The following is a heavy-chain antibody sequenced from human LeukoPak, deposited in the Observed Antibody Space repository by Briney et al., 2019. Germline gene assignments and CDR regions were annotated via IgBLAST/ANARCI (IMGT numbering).Heavy chain of an antibody. J-gene: IGHJ4*02. Sequence: ASVKVSCKASGYTFTSLGLSWVRQAPGQGLEWMGIINPSGGSTSYAQKFQGRVTMTRDMSTSTVYMELSSLRSEDTAVYYCARETGRWLQFGYWGQGTLVTVSS. CDR2: INPSGGST. V-gene: IGHV1-46*01. CDR3: ARETGRWLQFGY. CDR1: GYTFTSLG. D-gene: IGHD5-24*01.